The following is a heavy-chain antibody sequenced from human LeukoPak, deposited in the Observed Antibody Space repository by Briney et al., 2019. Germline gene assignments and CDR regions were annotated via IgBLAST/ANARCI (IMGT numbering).Heavy chain of an antibody. CDR3: TSCSGGSCYSLDY. J-gene: IGHJ4*02. CDR1: GFTFGDYA. V-gene: IGHV3-49*04. Sequence: GGSLRLSCTASGFTFGDYAMSWVRQAPGKGLEWVGFIRSKAYGGTTEYAASVKGRFTISRDDSKSIAYLQMNSLKTEDTAVYYCTSCSGGSCYSLDYWGQGILVTVSS. CDR2: IRSKAYGGTT. D-gene: IGHD2-15*01.